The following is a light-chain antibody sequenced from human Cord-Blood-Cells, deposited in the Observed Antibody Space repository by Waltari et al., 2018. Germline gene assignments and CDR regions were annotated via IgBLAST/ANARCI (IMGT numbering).Light chain of an antibody. J-gene: IGKJ1*01. CDR3: QQYNNWPRT. Sequence: EIVMTQSPATLSVSPGERATLSCRDSQSVSSNLAWYQQKPGQAPRLLIYGASTRATGIPARFSGSGSGTEFTLTISSLQSEDFAVYYCQQYNNWPRTFGQGTKVESK. V-gene: IGKV3-15*01. CDR1: QSVSSN. CDR2: GAS.